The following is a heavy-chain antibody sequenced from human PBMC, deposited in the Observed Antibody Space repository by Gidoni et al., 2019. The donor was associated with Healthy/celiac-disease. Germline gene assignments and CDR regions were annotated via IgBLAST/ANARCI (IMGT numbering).Heavy chain of an antibody. J-gene: IGHJ6*02. D-gene: IGHD2-2*01. V-gene: IGHV4-39*01. CDR3: ARQVVPAAGSYYYYGMDV. CDR1: GGSISRSSYY. Sequence: QLQLQESGPGLVKPSETLSLTCTVSGGSISRSSYYWGWIRQHPGKGLEWIGSIYYSGSTHYNPSLKSRVTISVDTSKNQFSLKLSSVTAADTAVYYCARQVVPAAGSYYYYGMDVWGQGTTVTVSS. CDR2: IYYSGST.